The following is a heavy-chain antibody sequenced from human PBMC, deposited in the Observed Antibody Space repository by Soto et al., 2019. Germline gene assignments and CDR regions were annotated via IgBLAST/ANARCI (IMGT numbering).Heavy chain of an antibody. CDR3: ARDISDTAMGYNWFDP. CDR2: IIPIFGTA. Sequence: ASVKVSCKASGGTFSSYAISWVRQAPGQGLEWMGGIIPIFGTANYAQKFQGRVTITADESTSTAYMELSSLRSEDTAVYYCARDISDTAMGYNWFDPWGQGTMVTVSS. D-gene: IGHD5-18*01. J-gene: IGHJ5*02. V-gene: IGHV1-69*13. CDR1: GGTFSSYA.